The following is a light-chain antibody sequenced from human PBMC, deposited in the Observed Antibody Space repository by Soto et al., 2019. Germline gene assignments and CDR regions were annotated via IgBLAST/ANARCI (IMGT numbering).Light chain of an antibody. CDR2: GAS. CDR1: QSVSNN. V-gene: IGKV3D-15*01. Sequence: EIVLTQSPGTLSLSSGAKAKLSRRSSQSVSNNYLAWYQQKPGQAPRLLIYGASNRATGIPDRFSGSGSGTEFTLTIRSLQSEDFAVYFCQQYHIWPSWTCGKG. CDR3: QQYHIWPSWT. J-gene: IGKJ1*01.